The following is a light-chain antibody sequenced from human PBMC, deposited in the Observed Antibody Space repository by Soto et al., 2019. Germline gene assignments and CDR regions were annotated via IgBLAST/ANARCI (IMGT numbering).Light chain of an antibody. CDR3: QHYHGWPTT. CDR2: GAS. CDR1: QSVSSSY. V-gene: IGKV3-20*01. J-gene: IGKJ5*01. Sequence: EIVLTQSPGTLSLSPGERAPLSCRASQSVSSSYLAWYQQKPGQAPRLLIYGASSRATGIPDRFSGSGSGTDFTLTISSLQPEDFAVYYCQHYHGWPTTFGQGTRLEIK.